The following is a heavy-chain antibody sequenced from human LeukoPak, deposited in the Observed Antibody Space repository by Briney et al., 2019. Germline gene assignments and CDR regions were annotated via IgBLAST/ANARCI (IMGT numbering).Heavy chain of an antibody. V-gene: IGHV3-48*01. CDR3: AKQWVVPAARGRGGWFDP. J-gene: IGHJ5*02. CDR1: GFTFSSYS. D-gene: IGHD2-2*01. Sequence: GGSLRLSCAASGFTFSSYSMNWVRQAPGQGLEWVSYITSDSATMFYADSVKGRFTISRDNSKNTLYLQMNSLRAEDTAVYYCAKQWVVPAARGRGGWFDPWGQGTLVTVSS. CDR2: ITSDSATM.